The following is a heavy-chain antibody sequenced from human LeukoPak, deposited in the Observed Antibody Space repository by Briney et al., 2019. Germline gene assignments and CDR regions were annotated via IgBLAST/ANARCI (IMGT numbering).Heavy chain of an antibody. CDR1: GYTFTSYA. J-gene: IGHJ5*02. V-gene: IGHV7-4-1*02. CDR3: ARDSEAAAILHWFDL. CDR2: INTNTGNP. Sequence: ASVKVSCKASGYTFTSYAMNWVRQAPGQGLEWMGWINTNTGNPTYAQGFTGRFVFSLDTSVSTAYLQISSLKAEDTAVYYCARDSEAAAILHWFDLWGQGTLVTVSS. D-gene: IGHD2-2*02.